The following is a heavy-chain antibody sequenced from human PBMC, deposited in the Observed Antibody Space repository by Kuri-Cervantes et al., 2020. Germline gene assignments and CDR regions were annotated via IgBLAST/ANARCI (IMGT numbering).Heavy chain of an antibody. CDR2: IKQDGSEK. J-gene: IGHJ4*02. Sequence: GGSLRPSCAASGFTFSSYNMHWVRQAPGKGLEWVANIKQDGSEKYYVDSVKGRFTISRDNAKNLLYLQMNSLRAEDTAVYYCARGAFLPRGVIGYWGQGTLVTVSS. CDR1: GFTFSSYN. CDR3: ARGAFLPRGVIGY. V-gene: IGHV3-7*01. D-gene: IGHD3-10*01.